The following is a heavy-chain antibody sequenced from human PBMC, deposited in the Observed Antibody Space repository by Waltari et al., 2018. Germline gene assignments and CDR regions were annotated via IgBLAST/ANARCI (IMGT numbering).Heavy chain of an antibody. CDR1: GW. CDR2: IKSKRSGGTT. V-gene: IGHV3-15*01. D-gene: IGHD6-6*01. J-gene: IGHJ4*02. Sequence: GWMSWARQAPGKGLEWVARIKSKRSGGTTDYAEAVKGRFTISRDDSKSTLYLEMNSLKTEDTAVYYCTTDGGIGPRPIFDSWGRGTLVTVSS. CDR3: TTDGGIGPRPIFDS.